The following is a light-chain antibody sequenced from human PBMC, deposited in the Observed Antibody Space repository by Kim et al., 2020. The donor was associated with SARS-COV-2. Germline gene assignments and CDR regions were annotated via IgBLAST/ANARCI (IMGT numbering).Light chain of an antibody. CDR2: DVS. CDR1: SSDVGGYKY. CDR3: SSYTSSSTRV. J-gene: IGLJ3*02. V-gene: IGLV2-14*03. Sequence: GQSITVSCTGTSSDVGGYKYVSWYQQHPGKAAKLMIYDVSNRPSGVSNRFSGSKSGNTAYLTISGLQAEDEADYYCSSYTSSSTRVFGGGTQLTVL.